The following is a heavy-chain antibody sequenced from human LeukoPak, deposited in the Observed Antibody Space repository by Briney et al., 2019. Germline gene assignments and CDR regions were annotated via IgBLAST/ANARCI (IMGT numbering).Heavy chain of an antibody. D-gene: IGHD3-22*01. Sequence: GGSLRLSCAASGFSVSNNYMSWVRQAPGKGLEWVSLIYTSGGTHYADSVKGRFTISRDDSKNTLYLQMNSLRAEDTAVYYCEGTYYYDSGDDYWGQGTLVTVSS. J-gene: IGHJ4*02. CDR2: IYTSGGT. V-gene: IGHV3-53*01. CDR1: GFSVSNNY. CDR3: EGTYYYDSGDDY.